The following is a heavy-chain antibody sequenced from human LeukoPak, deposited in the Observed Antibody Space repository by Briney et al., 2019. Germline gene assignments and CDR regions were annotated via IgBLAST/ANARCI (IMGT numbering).Heavy chain of an antibody. CDR1: GGSISSRNW. CDR3: ARDNGAIRAYYYHGMDV. V-gene: IGHV4-4*02. CDR2: IYHSGSI. D-gene: IGHD2-8*01. Sequence: SETLSLTCAVSGGSISSRNWWGWVRQPPGKGLEWIGEIYHSGSINYNPSLKSRVTISVDKSKNQLSLRLTSVTAADTAVYYCARDNGAIRAYYYHGMDVWGQGTTVTVSS. J-gene: IGHJ6*02.